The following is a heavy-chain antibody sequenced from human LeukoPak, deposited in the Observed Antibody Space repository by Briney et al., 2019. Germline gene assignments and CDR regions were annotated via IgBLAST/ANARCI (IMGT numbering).Heavy chain of an antibody. CDR3: ASSAAGTLYLQH. Sequence: NASETLSLTCAVSGGSISSYYWSWIRQPPGKGLEWIGCIYTSGSTNYNPSLKSRVTISLDTSKNQFSLKLSSVTAADTAVYYCASSAAGTLYLQHWGQGTLVTVSS. V-gene: IGHV4-4*09. CDR1: GGSISSYY. CDR2: IYTSGST. J-gene: IGHJ1*01. D-gene: IGHD6-13*01.